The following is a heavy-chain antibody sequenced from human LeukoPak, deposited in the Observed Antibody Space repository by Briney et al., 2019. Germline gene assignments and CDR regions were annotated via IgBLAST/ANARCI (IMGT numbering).Heavy chain of an antibody. Sequence: ASVKVSCKASGYTFTGYYMHWVRQAPGQGLEWMGWIHPNSGGTNYAQKFQGWVTMTRDTSTSTVYMELSSLRSEDTAVYYCARGDVNHYYDSSGYYYWGQGTLVTVSS. D-gene: IGHD3-22*01. CDR1: GYTFTGYY. V-gene: IGHV1-2*04. CDR2: IHPNSGGT. CDR3: ARGDVNHYYDSSGYYY. J-gene: IGHJ4*02.